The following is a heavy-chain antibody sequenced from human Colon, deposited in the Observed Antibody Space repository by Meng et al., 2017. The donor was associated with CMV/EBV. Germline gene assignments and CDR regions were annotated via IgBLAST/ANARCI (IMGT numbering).Heavy chain of an antibody. D-gene: IGHD4-17*01. Sequence: SETLSLTCSVSGGSVSNYFWSWIRQSPGRGLEWIGYIYYIGDTTYNPSLKSRVTMSIDTSKNQFSLKLTSVTAADTAVYYCVANGNDYSDKFDYWGQGTLVTVSS. CDR1: GGSVSNYF. J-gene: IGHJ4*02. CDR3: VANGNDYSDKFDY. V-gene: IGHV4-59*02. CDR2: IYYIGDT.